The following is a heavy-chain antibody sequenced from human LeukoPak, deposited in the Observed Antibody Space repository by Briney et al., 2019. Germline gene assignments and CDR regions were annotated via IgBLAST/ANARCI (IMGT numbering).Heavy chain of an antibody. CDR2: IYYSGST. D-gene: IGHD3-9*01. Sequence: SETLSLTCTVSGSSISSYYWSWIRQPPGKGLEWIGYIYYSGSTNYNPSLKSRVTISVDTSKNQFSLKLSSVTAADTAVYYCARTIPYYDILTGCYTSNTNWFDPWGQGTLVTVSS. V-gene: IGHV4-59*01. J-gene: IGHJ5*02. CDR3: ARTIPYYDILTGCYTSNTNWFDP. CDR1: GSSISSYY.